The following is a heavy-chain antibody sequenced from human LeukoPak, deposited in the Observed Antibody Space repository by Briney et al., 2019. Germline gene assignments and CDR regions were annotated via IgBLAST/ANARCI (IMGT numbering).Heavy chain of an antibody. CDR3: AKEMGSSGYYSDY. V-gene: IGHV3-23*01. J-gene: IGHJ4*01. CDR2: ISGYGGTT. CDR1: GFTFNSYA. Sequence: PGGSLRLSCAASGFTFNSYAMSWVRQAPGKGLEWVSTISGYGGTTYYADSVKGRFTISRDNSRNTLYLQMNSLRAEDTAIYYCAKEMGSSGYYSDYWSHGTLVTVSS. D-gene: IGHD3-22*01.